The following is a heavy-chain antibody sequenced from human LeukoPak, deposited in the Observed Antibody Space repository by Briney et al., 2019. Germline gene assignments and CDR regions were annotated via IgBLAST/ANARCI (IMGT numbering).Heavy chain of an antibody. V-gene: IGHV3-33*01. Sequence: GGSLRLSCAASGFTFSSYGMHWVRQAPGKGLEWVAVIWYDGSNKYYADSVKGRFTISRDNSKNTLYLQMNSLRAEDTAVYYCAGEILHCSSTSCYAGWFDPWGQGTLVTVSS. CDR3: AGEILHCSSTSCYAGWFDP. J-gene: IGHJ5*02. CDR1: GFTFSSYG. D-gene: IGHD2-2*01. CDR2: IWYDGSNK.